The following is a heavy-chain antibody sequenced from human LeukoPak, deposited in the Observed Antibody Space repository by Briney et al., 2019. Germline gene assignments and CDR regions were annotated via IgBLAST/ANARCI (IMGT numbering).Heavy chain of an antibody. CDR2: IYTSGST. CDR1: GASITGYY. D-gene: IGHD2-2*01. Sequence: PSETLSLTCSVSGASITGYYWSWIRQPAGKGLEWIGRIYTSGSTNYNPSLKSRVTISVDTSKNQFSLKLSSVTAADTAVYYCARSPTKRVPEDYWGQGTLVTVSS. CDR3: ARSPTKRVPEDY. V-gene: IGHV4-4*07. J-gene: IGHJ4*02.